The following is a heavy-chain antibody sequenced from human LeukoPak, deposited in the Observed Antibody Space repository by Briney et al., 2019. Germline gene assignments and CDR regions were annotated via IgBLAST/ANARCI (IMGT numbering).Heavy chain of an antibody. V-gene: IGHV5-51*01. Sequence: RRGESLKISFKGSGYSFTSYWIGWVRPMPGKGLEWMGIIYPGDSDTRYSPSFQGQVTISAHKSISTAYLQWSSLQASDTSMYSXXXXXXXXXTCSHYGMDVWGQGTTVTVSS. CDR3: XXXXXXXXTCSHYGMDV. J-gene: IGHJ6*02. D-gene: IGHD2-15*01. CDR1: GYSFTSYW. CDR2: IYPGDSDT.